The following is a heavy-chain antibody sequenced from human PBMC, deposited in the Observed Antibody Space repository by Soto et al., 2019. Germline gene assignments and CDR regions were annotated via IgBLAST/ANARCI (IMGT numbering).Heavy chain of an antibody. V-gene: IGHV4-34*01. D-gene: IGHD6-6*01. CDR3: ARATKVSGSAQTRPDF. CDR1: SGYLSGYY. Sequence: PSETMSLTCSLYSGYLSGYYGSWIRQPPGKGLEWIGEISPSGTTNYSPSLKSRVSISVDTSKNQFSLNLTSLTAADTAVSYCARATKVSGSAQTRPDFWGQGSLVTVSS. J-gene: IGHJ4*02. CDR2: ISPSGTT.